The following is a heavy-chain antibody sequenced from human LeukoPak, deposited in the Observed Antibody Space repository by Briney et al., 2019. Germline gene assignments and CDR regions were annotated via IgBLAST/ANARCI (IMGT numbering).Heavy chain of an antibody. CDR2: ISYDGSNK. D-gene: IGHD4/OR15-4a*01. Sequence: PGGSLRLSCAASGFTFSSYAMHWVRQAPGKGLEWAAVISYDGSNKYYADSVKGRFTISRDNSKNTLYLQMNSLRAEDTAVYYCARVIGLWSYGMDVWGQGTTVTVSS. J-gene: IGHJ6*02. CDR1: GFTFSSYA. V-gene: IGHV3-30-3*01. CDR3: ARVIGLWSYGMDV.